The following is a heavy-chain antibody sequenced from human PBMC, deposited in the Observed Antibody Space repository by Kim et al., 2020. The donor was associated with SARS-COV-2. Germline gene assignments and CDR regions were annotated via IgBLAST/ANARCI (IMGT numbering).Heavy chain of an antibody. CDR1: GYTFTNFA. V-gene: IGHV1-3*01. D-gene: IGHD7-27*01. J-gene: IGHJ4*02. CDR3: ARGGLSTWGFFDY. Sequence: ASVKVSCKASGYTFTNFAIHWVRQAPGQSLEWMGWINAANGNTKYSQKFQDRVTITRDTSASTAYMELSSLRSEDTAVYYCARGGLSTWGFFDYWGQGTLVTVSS. CDR2: INAANGNT.